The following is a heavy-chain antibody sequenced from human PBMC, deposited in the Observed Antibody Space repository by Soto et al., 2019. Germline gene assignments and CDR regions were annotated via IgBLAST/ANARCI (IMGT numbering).Heavy chain of an antibody. CDR1: GVSISSGNW. CDR3: AMLDYGGIYYFDC. Sequence: QVQLQESGPGLVRPSETLSLTCAVSGVSISSGNWWAWVRQPPGKGLEWIGEIYHSGGTNYNPSLKSRVTISVDNSKNQFSLKLSSVTAADTAVYYCAMLDYGGIYYFDCWGQGTLDTVSS. J-gene: IGHJ4*02. CDR2: IYHSGGT. D-gene: IGHD4-17*01. V-gene: IGHV4-4*02.